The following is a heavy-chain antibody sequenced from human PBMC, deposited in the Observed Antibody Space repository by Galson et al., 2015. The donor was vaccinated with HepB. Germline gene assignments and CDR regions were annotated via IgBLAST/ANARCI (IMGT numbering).Heavy chain of an antibody. CDR3: ARIALSGSYWYFDY. J-gene: IGHJ4*02. Sequence: SLRLSCAGSGFIFRHHAMNWVRQAPGKGLEWISYISTTSDNKFSADSVKGRFIISRDNAKNSLYLQMNSLRAEDTAVYYCARIALSGSYWYFDYWGQGTLVTVSS. D-gene: IGHD1-26*01. V-gene: IGHV3-48*01. CDR2: ISTTSDNK. CDR1: GFIFRHHA.